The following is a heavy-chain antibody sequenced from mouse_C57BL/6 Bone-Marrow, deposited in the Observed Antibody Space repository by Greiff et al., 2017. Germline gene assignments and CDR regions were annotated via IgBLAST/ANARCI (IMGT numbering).Heavy chain of an antibody. D-gene: IGHD2-3*01. CDR3: ARGGIYDGYYDWYFDV. V-gene: IGHV5-15*01. CDR1: GFTFSDYG. CDR2: ISNLAYSI. J-gene: IGHJ1*03. Sequence: EVKLMESGGGLVQPGGSLKLSCAASGFTFSDYGMAWVRQAPRKGPEWVAFISNLAYSIYYADTVTGRFTISRENAKNTLYLEMSSLRSEDTAMYYCARGGIYDGYYDWYFDVWGTGTTVTVSS.